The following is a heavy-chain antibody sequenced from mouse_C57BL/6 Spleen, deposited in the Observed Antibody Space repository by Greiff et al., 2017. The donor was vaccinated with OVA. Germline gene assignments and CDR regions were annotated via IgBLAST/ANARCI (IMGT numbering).Heavy chain of an antibody. J-gene: IGHJ2*01. D-gene: IGHD2-5*01. Sequence: QQSRKASGYTFPSYWMHWVKQRPGQGLEWIGEIDPSGSYTNYNQKFKGKSTLTVDKSSSTAYMQLSSLTSEDSAVYYCARIYSNYGDYWGQGTTLTVSS. V-gene: IGHV1-69*01. CDR2: IDPSGSYT. CDR3: ARIYSNYGDY. CDR1: GYTFPSYW.